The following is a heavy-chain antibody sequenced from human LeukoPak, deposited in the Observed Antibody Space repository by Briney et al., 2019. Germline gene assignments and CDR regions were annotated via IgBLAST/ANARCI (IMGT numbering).Heavy chain of an antibody. D-gene: IGHD3-9*01. CDR3: ARSLTGGDFDY. V-gene: IGHV4-38-2*01. Sequence: PSETLSLTCAVSGYSISSGYYWGWIRQPPGKGLGWIGSIYHSGSTYYNPSLKSRVTISVDTSKNQFSLKLSSVTAADTAVYYCARSLTGGDFDYWGQGTLVTVSS. J-gene: IGHJ4*02. CDR1: GYSISSGYY. CDR2: IYHSGST.